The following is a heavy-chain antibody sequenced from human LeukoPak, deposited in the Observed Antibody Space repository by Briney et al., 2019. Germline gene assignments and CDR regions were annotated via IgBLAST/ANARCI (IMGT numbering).Heavy chain of an antibody. CDR2: IYTGGNT. CDR3: ARGDDSGYYDYFDY. J-gene: IGHJ4*02. V-gene: IGHV3-53*01. D-gene: IGHD3-22*01. CDR1: GFIVDSNY. Sequence: GGSLRLSCAASGFIVDSNYLSWVRQAPGKGLEWVSTIYTGGNTYYAASVKGRFTISRDFSKSTVFLHMNSLRAEDTAMYYCARGDDSGYYDYFDYWGQGALVTVSS.